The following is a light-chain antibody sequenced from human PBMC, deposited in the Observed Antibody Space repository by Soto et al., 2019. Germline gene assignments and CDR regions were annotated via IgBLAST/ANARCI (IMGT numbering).Light chain of an antibody. V-gene: IGKV3-20*01. CDR2: GAS. CDR3: QQCGDSPERT. CDR1: QTISSSY. Sequence: EIVLTQSPDTLSLSPGARATLSCRASQTISSSYLAWYQQKPGPAPRLLIHGASSRATGIPDRFSGSGFGTDFTLTISRLEPEDFAVYYCQQCGDSPERTFGQGTKVEIK. J-gene: IGKJ1*01.